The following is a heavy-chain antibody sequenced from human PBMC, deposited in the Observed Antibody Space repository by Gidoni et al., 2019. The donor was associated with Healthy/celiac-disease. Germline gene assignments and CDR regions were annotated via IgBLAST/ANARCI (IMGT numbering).Heavy chain of an antibody. J-gene: IGHJ6*03. Sequence: QVQLVQSGAGVKTPGASGQVSGKVSGYPPTDLSMHWVRQAPGNGLEWMGGFDPEDGETIDAQKFQGRVTMTEDTSTDTAYMELSSLRSEDTAVYYCATGRRGPAAHYYYYMDVWGKGTTVTVSS. D-gene: IGHD6-13*01. V-gene: IGHV1-24*01. CDR2: FDPEDGET. CDR1: GYPPTDLS. CDR3: ATGRRGPAAHYYYYMDV.